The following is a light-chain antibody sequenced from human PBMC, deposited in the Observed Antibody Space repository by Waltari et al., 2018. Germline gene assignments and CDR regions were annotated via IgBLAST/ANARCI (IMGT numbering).Light chain of an antibody. J-gene: IGKJ5*01. CDR1: QSISIY. Sequence: EIVLTQSPATLSLSPGERATLSCRASQSISIYLAWYQQKPGQSPRLLIYDASNRATGIPARFSGSGSGTDFTLTISSLEPEDFAVYYCQQRSHWPAITFGQGTRLEIQ. CDR3: QQRSHWPAIT. CDR2: DAS. V-gene: IGKV3-11*01.